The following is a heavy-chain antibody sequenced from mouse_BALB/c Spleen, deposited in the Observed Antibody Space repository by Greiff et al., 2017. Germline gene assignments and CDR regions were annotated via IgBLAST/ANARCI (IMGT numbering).Heavy chain of an antibody. CDR1: GYTFTSYW. J-gene: IGHJ1*01. CDR3: ARTGTEGYFDV. CDR2: INPSNGRT. V-gene: IGHV1S81*02. D-gene: IGHD4-1*01. Sequence: VQLQQPGAELVKPGASVKLSCKASGYTFTSYWMHWVKQRPGQGLEWIGEINPSNGRTNYNEKFKSKATLTVDKSSSTAYMQLSSLTSEDSAVYYCARTGTEGYFDVWGAGTTVTVSS.